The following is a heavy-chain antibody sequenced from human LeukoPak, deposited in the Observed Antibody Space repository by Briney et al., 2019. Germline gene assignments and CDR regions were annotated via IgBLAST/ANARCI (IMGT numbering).Heavy chain of an antibody. Sequence: PGGSLRLSCAAFGFTFRSYGMHWVRQAPGKGLEWVAVIWYDGSNKYYADSVKGRFTISRDNSKNTLYLQMDSLRAEDTAVYYCARALLWFGEFTYGMDVWGQGTTVTVSS. CDR3: ARALLWFGEFTYGMDV. J-gene: IGHJ6*02. CDR2: IWYDGSNK. V-gene: IGHV3-33*01. D-gene: IGHD3-10*01. CDR1: GFTFRSYG.